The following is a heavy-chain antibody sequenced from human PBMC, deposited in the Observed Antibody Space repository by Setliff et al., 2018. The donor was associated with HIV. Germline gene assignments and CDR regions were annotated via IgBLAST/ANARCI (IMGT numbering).Heavy chain of an antibody. CDR2: IYSSGST. CDR3: ARVYYGDLEY. CDR1: GGSISSGSYY. D-gene: IGHD4-17*01. J-gene: IGHJ4*02. V-gene: IGHV4-61*09. Sequence: SETLSLTCTVSGGSISSGSYYWSWIQQPAGKGLEWIGHIYSSGSTNYNPSLKSRVTISADTSKNQFSLNLSSVTAADTAVYFCARVYYGDLEYWGQGTLVTVSS.